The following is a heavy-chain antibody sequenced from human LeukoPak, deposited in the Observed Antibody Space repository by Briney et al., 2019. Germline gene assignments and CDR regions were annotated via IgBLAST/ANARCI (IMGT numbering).Heavy chain of an antibody. V-gene: IGHV3-7*01. CDR3: ARLQDGYYFDF. CDR1: GFTFRTYW. D-gene: IGHD5-24*01. Sequence: GGSLRLSCAASGFTFRTYWMSWVRQAPGKGLEWVANIRHDGSEEYYVDSAKGRLTISRDDAKNSLYLQMKSLRAEDTAVYYCARLQDGYYFDFWGQGTLVTVST. J-gene: IGHJ4*02. CDR2: IRHDGSEE.